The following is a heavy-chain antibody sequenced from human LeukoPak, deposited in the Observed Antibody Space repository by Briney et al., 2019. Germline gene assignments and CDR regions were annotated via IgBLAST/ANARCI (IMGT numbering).Heavy chain of an antibody. J-gene: IGHJ4*02. CDR2: ISGSGGST. D-gene: IGHD3-22*01. V-gene: IGHV3-23*01. Sequence: PGGSLRLSCAASGFTFSSCAMSWVRQAPGKGLVWVSAISGSGGSTYSADSVKGRFTISRDNSKNTLYLQMNSLRGEDTAVYYCARDPRGYYDGSGYLPDYWGQGTLVTVSS. CDR1: GFTFSSCA. CDR3: ARDPRGYYDGSGYLPDY.